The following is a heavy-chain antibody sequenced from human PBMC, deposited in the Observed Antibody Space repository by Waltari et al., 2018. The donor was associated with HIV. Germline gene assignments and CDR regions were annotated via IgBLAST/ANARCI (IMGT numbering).Heavy chain of an antibody. CDR3: ARAALGEVIFPFDY. CDR2: IYYSGST. CDR1: GGSISSSSYY. V-gene: IGHV4-39*07. J-gene: IGHJ4*02. Sequence: QLQLQESGPGLVKPSETLSLTCTVSGGSISSSSYYWGWIRQPPGKGLEWIGSIYYSGSTYYNPSLKSRVTISVDTSKNQFSLKLSSVTAADTAVYYCARAALGEVIFPFDYWGQGTLVTVSS. D-gene: IGHD3-22*01.